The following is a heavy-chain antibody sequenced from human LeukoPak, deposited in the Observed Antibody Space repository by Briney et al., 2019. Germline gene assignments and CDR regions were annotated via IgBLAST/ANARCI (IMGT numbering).Heavy chain of an antibody. CDR2: ISSSSSTM. D-gene: IGHD1-1*01. CDR3: AREGGLNWNYFFDY. J-gene: IGHJ4*02. V-gene: IGHV3-48*04. CDR1: GFTFSSYS. Sequence: GGSLRLSCAASGFTFSSYSMNWVRQAPGKGLEWVSYISSSSSTMYYADSVKGRFTISRDNAKNSLYLQMNSLRAEDTAVYYCAREGGLNWNYFFDYWGQGTLVTVSS.